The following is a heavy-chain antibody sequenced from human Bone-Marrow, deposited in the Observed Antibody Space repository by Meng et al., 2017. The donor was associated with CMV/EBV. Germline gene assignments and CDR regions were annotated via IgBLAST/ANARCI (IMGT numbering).Heavy chain of an antibody. CDR3: ARLSIAARPRDAFDI. CDR1: GFTFSSYW. CDR2: INSDGSST. J-gene: IGHJ3*02. Sequence: GGSLRLSCAASGFTFSSYWMHWVRQAPGKGLVWVSRINSDGSSTSYADSVKGRFTISRDNAKNSLYLQMNSLRAEDTAVYYCARLSIAARPRDAFDIWGQGTMVTVSS. D-gene: IGHD6-6*01. V-gene: IGHV3-74*01.